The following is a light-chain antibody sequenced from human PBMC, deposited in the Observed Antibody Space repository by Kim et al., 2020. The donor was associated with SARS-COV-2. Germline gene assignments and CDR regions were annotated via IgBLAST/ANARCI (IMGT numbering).Light chain of an antibody. CDR2: DVS. Sequence: GHSVTISCTRTGSDVSSYNYFSWYQHHPVKAPKRMIYDVSQRPTGVPDHVSGSSSGDTASLTISGLRAEDEADYYCCSCAGSYTSVFGTGTKVTVL. J-gene: IGLJ1*01. CDR3: CSCAGSYTSV. CDR1: GSDVSSYNY. V-gene: IGLV2-11*01.